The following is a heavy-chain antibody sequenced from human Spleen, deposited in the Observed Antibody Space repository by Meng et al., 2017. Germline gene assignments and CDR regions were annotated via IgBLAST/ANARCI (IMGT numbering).Heavy chain of an antibody. J-gene: IGHJ3*02. CDR2: IFHSGSP. D-gene: IGHD3-22*01. CDR3: ARDRGDSSRYYYFNAFDI. CDR1: GGSSNSGSFY. Sequence: QLGWQQSGQGLVETSETLSLPCTVSGGSSNSGSFYWGWIRQPPGKGLEWIGNIFHSGSPYYNPSLKSRVTISLDTSKNQFSLELSSVTAADTAMYYCARDRGDSSRYYYFNAFDIWGQGTMVTVSS. V-gene: IGHV4-39*07.